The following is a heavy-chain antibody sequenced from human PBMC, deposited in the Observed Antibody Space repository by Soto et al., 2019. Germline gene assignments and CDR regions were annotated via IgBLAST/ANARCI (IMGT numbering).Heavy chain of an antibody. D-gene: IGHD1-1*01. CDR1: GFPFRSYA. J-gene: IGHJ4*02. Sequence: EVQLLESGGGLVQPGGSLSLSCAASGFPFRSYAMGWVRQAPGKGLEWVSAISGSGGSTYYADSVKGRFTISRDNSKNTLYLQMNSLRAEDTAVYYCAKENWNRITDYWGQGTLVTVSS. V-gene: IGHV3-23*01. CDR3: AKENWNRITDY. CDR2: ISGSGGST.